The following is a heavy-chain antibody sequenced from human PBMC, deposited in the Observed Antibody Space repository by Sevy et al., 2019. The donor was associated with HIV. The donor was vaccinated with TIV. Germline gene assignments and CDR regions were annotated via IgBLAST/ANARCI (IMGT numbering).Heavy chain of an antibody. D-gene: IGHD5-12*01. CDR1: GFTSRSYA. CDR2: ISGGGEST. Sequence: GGSLRLSCVVSGFTSRSYAMSWVRQAPGKGLEWVSGISGGGESTDYADYVKGRFSISRDNSKNTLYMQMNSVRVEDTAVYYCAKDTAGWLRSTFDYWGQGTLVIVSS. J-gene: IGHJ4*02. V-gene: IGHV3-23*01. CDR3: AKDTAGWLRSTFDY.